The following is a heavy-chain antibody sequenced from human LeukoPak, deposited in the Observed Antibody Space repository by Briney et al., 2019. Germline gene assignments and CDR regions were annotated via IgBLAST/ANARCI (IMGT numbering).Heavy chain of an antibody. D-gene: IGHD6-13*01. CDR1: GFTFSSYW. V-gene: IGHV3-7*03. J-gene: IGHJ4*02. CDR3: ARDRPAAAGNFDY. Sequence: GGSLRLSCAASGFTFSSYWMSWVRQAPGKGLEWVANIKQDGSEKYYVDSVKGRFTISRDNAKNSLYLQMNSLRAEDTAFYYCARDRPAAAGNFDYWGQGTLVTVSS. CDR2: IKQDGSEK.